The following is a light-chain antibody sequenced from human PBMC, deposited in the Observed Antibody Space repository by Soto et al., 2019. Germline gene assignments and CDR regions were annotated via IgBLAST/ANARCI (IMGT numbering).Light chain of an antibody. CDR2: DAS. CDR1: QSVSNY. V-gene: IGKV3-11*01. Sequence: EIVMAQSPATLSVSPGERATLSCRAIQSVSNYLAWYQQNPGQAPRLLIYDASNRATGIPARFSGSGSGTEFTLTISSLEPEDFALYYCQQRSNWPPTWTFGQGTKVDIK. J-gene: IGKJ1*01. CDR3: QQRSNWPPTWT.